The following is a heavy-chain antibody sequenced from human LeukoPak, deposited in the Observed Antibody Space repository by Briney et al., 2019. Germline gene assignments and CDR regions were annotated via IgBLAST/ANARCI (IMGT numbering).Heavy chain of an antibody. CDR1: GFTFSSYA. CDR2: ISYDGGEK. CDR3: ATDYGGNSGTDY. Sequence: GRSLILSCAASGFTFSSYAMHWVRQAPGKGLEWVTLISYDGGEKYYADSVKGRFTISRDNSKNTLYLQMNSLRLEDTAIYYCATDYGGNSGTDYWGQGTLVTVSS. D-gene: IGHD4-23*01. V-gene: IGHV3-30*04. J-gene: IGHJ4*02.